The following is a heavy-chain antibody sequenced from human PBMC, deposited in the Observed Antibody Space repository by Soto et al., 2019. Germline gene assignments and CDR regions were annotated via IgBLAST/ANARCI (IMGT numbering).Heavy chain of an antibody. CDR3: ARDTSRGEYDY. V-gene: IGHV1-18*01. CDR1: GYTFTSDG. J-gene: IGHJ4*02. CDR2: INVYNGNT. D-gene: IGHD3-10*01. Sequence: QVQLVQSGAEVKKPGASVKVSCKASGYTFTSDGISWVRQAPGQGLEWMGWINVYNGNTNYAQKLQGRVTMTTDTSTSTAYLHLRSLRSDDTAVYFCARDTSRGEYDYWGQGTLVTVSS.